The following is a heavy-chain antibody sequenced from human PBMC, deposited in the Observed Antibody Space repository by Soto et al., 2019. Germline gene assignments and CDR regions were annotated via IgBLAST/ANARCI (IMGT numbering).Heavy chain of an antibody. CDR2: IYYSGST. J-gene: IGHJ5*02. Sequence: SETLSLTCTVSGGSISSSGYYWGWIRQPPGKGLEWIGNIYYSGSTYYNPSLKSRLTISLDTSENQFSLKLTSVTAADTAIYYCARARQYYDCELDPWGQGTLVTVSS. V-gene: IGHV4-31*03. CDR1: GGSISSSGYY. D-gene: IGHD3-22*01. CDR3: ARARQYYDCELDP.